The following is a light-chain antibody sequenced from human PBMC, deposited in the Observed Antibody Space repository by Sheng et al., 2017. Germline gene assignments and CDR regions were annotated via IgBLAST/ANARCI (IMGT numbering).Light chain of an antibody. CDR3: SSYAGSSIVV. CDR1: NSDLGGYNY. CDR2: EVS. Sequence: QSALTQPPSASGSPGQSVAISCTGTNSDLGGYNYVSWYQQHPGKAPKLMIYEVSKRPSGVPDRFSGSKSGNTASLTVSGLQAEDEADYYCSSYAGSSIVVFGGGTKLTVL. J-gene: IGLJ2*01. V-gene: IGLV2-8*01.